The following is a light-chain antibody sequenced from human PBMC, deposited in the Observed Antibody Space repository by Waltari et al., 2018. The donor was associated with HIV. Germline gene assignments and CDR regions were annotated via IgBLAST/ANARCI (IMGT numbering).Light chain of an antibody. J-gene: IGLJ2*01. CDR1: SSNVGNNY. CDR2: STN. Sequence: QSVLTQPPSVSAAPGQKVTISCSGSSSNVGNNYVSWYQQLPGTAPKLLIDSTNERPSWLPDRFSGSKSGTSATLCITGLQTGDEADYYCGTWDSSLSAVAFGGGTRLTVL. V-gene: IGLV1-51*01. CDR3: GTWDSSLSAVA.